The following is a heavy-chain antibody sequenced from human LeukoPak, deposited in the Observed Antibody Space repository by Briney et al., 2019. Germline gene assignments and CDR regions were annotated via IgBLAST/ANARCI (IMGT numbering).Heavy chain of an antibody. D-gene: IGHD5-18*01. CDR3: ARGPGYSYAHEMEVDY. CDR1: GGSISSSSYY. CDR2: IYYSGST. Sequence: SETLSLTCTVSGGSISSSSYYWGWIRQPPGKGLEWIGSIYYSGSTYYNPSLKSRVTISVDTSKNQFSLKLSSVTAADTAVYYCARGPGYSYAHEMEVDYWGQGTLVTVSS. V-gene: IGHV4-39*01. J-gene: IGHJ4*02.